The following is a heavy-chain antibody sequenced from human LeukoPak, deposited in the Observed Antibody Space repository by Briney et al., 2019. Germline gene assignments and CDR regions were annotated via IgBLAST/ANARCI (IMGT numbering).Heavy chain of an antibody. Sequence: GGSLRLSCAASGFTFSSYAMHWARQAPGKGLEWVAVISYDGSNKYYADSVKGRFTISRDNSKNTLYLQMNSLRAEDTAVYYCARGGHSLDYWGQGTLVTVSS. D-gene: IGHD4-23*01. CDR3: ARGGHSLDY. CDR2: ISYDGSNK. J-gene: IGHJ4*02. CDR1: GFTFSSYA. V-gene: IGHV3-30-3*01.